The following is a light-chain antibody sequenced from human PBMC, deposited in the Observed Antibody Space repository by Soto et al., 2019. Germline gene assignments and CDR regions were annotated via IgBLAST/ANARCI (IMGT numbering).Light chain of an antibody. J-gene: IGKJ4*02. CDR1: EGISSN. Sequence: DIQLTQSPSFLSASVGDRVTITCRASEGISSNLAWYQQKPGKAPKLLIYEASTLQTGVPSRFSGSGSETEFTLPISRLQPEDCAAYCCRPANSYPRTVGGGTKVEIK. CDR3: RPANSYPRT. CDR2: EAS. V-gene: IGKV1-9*01.